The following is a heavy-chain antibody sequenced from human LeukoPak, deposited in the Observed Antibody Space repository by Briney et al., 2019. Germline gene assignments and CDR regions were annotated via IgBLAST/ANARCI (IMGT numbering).Heavy chain of an antibody. CDR2: INPNSGGT. J-gene: IGHJ2*01. CDR1: EYTFTGYY. V-gene: IGHV1-2*02. CDR3: ARGPYVPFPNWYFDL. Sequence: ASVKVSCKASEYTFTGYYMHWVRQAPGQGLAWMGWINPNSGGTHYAPKFQGRVTMTRDTSISTAYMELSRLRSDDTAVYYCARGPYVPFPNWYFDLWGRGTLVTVSS. D-gene: IGHD3-10*02.